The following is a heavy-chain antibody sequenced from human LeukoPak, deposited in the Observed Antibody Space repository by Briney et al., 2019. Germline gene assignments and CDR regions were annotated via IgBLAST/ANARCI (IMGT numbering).Heavy chain of an antibody. CDR3: ATSLYSGTKLDY. J-gene: IGHJ4*02. CDR2: INSNASST. D-gene: IGHD1-26*01. Sequence: KTGGSLRLSCAASGFTYSNYWMHWVRQTPGKGLGWVSRINSNASSTSYADSVTGRFTISRDRAKNTLYLQMNGLRADDTAVYYCATSLYSGTKLDYWGQGTLVTVSS. V-gene: IGHV3-74*01. CDR1: GFTYSNYW.